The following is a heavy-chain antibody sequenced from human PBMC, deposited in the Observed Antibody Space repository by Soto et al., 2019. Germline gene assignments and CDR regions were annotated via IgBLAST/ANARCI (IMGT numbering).Heavy chain of an antibody. D-gene: IGHD1-20*01. CDR2: INSDGSST. V-gene: IGHV3-74*01. CDR3: AREEEGYNLNEYPINEIDY. J-gene: IGHJ4*02. Sequence: GGSLRLSCAASGFTFSSYWMHWVRQAPGKGLGWVSRINSDGSSTSYADSVKGRFTISRDNAKNTLYLQMNSLRAEDTAVYYCAREEEGYNLNEYPINEIDYCGQGTLVTVSS. CDR1: GFTFSSYW.